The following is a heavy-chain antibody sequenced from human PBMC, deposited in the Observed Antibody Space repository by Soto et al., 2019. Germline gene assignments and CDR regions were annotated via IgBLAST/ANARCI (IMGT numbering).Heavy chain of an antibody. D-gene: IGHD5-12*01. CDR1: GGTFNNYA. J-gene: IGHJ4*02. Sequence: QVQLVQSGAEVKRPGSSMKVSCKASGGTFNNYALSWVRQAPGQGLEWMGGIIPIFNSANYAQKFQGRVTITADDSTSTAYMELRSPRPDDTAVYYCAREVTVASYSFDFWGQGTLVTVSS. CDR3: AREVTVASYSFDF. V-gene: IGHV1-69*01. CDR2: IIPIFNSA.